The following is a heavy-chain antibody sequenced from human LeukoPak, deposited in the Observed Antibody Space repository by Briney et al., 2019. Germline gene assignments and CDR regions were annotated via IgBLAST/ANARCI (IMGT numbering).Heavy chain of an antibody. V-gene: IGHV3-23*01. D-gene: IGHD3-10*02. CDR3: AELGITMIGGV. Sequence: GGSLRLSCAASGFTFSSYAMSWVRQAPGKGLEWVSSISGGGYSTYYADSVKGRFTISRDNAKNSLYLQMNSLRAEDTAVYYCAELGITMIGGVWGKGTTVTISS. J-gene: IGHJ6*04. CDR1: GFTFSSYA. CDR2: ISGGGYST.